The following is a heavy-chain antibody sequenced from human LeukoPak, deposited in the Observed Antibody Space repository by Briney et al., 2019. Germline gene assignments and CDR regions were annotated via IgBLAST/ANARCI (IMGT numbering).Heavy chain of an antibody. CDR2: IRYDGSNK. V-gene: IGHV3-30*02. Sequence: GGSLRLSCAASGFTFSSYGMHWVRQAPGKGLEWVAFIRYDGSNKYYADSVKGRFTISRDNAKNSLYLQMNSLRAEDTAVYYCGTGWAVDFWGQGTLVTVSS. J-gene: IGHJ4*02. CDR1: GFTFSSYG. CDR3: GTGWAVDF. D-gene: IGHD5-24*01.